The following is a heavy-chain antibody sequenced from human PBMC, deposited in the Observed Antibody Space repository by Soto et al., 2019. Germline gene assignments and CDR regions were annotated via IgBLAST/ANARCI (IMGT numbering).Heavy chain of an antibody. CDR2: ISGSGGST. CDR1: GFTFSSYA. D-gene: IGHD3-3*01. V-gene: IGHV3-23*01. J-gene: IGHJ4*02. CDR3: AKAEGITIFGVVTTHFDY. Sequence: GGSLRLSCAASGFTFSSYAMSWVRQAPGKGLEWVSAISGSGGSTYYADSVKGRFTISRDNSKNTLYLQMNSLRAEDTAVYYCAKAEGITIFGVVTTHFDYWGQGTLVTV.